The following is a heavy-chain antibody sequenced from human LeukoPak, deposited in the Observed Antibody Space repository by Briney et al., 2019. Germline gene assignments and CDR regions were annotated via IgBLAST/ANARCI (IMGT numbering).Heavy chain of an antibody. V-gene: IGHV4-59*12. CDR1: GGSIRSYY. CDR2: IYYSGST. D-gene: IGHD2-8*01. Sequence: SETLSLTCTVSGGSIRSYYWSWIRQPPGKGLEWIAYIYYSGSTNYNPSLKSRVTISVDTSKNQFSLKLSSVTAADTAVYYCARRLRSDIVLMVYAKNAFDIWGQGTMVTVSS. CDR3: ARRLRSDIVLMVYAKNAFDI. J-gene: IGHJ3*02.